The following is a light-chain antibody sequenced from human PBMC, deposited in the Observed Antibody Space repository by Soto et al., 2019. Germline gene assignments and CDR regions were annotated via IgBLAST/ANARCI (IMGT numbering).Light chain of an antibody. CDR3: QQLNSFPIP. J-gene: IGKJ3*01. CDR1: QGISSF. Sequence: IPLTQSPSSLSASVGDRVTITCRASQGISSFLAWYQQKPGKAPKLLIYAASTLQSGVPSRFSGSRAGTDFTLTISSLQPEDFATYNCQQLNSFPIPFGPGTKVDIK. V-gene: IGKV1-9*01. CDR2: AAS.